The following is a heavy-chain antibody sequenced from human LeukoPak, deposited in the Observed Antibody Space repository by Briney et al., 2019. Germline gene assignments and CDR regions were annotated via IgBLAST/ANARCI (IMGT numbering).Heavy chain of an antibody. Sequence: SETLSLTCTVSGGSISYYYWSWIRQPAGKGLEWIGRIYTSGSTNYNPSLKSRVTMSVDTSKNQFSLKLSSVTAADTAIYFCARGHGGYCGGGSCYLDYWGQGTLVTVSP. J-gene: IGHJ4*02. CDR3: ARGHGGYCGGGSCYLDY. CDR2: IYTSGST. V-gene: IGHV4-4*07. D-gene: IGHD2-15*01. CDR1: GGSISYYY.